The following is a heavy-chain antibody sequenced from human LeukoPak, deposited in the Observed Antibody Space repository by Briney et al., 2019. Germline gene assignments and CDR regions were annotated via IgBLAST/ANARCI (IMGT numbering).Heavy chain of an antibody. Sequence: PSETLSLTCTVSGGSISSSSYYWGWVRQPPGKGLEWIGEINHSGSTNYNPPLKSRVTISVDTSKNQFSLKLSSVTAADTAVYYCARAISTRFIVVVPASDAFDIWGQGTMVTVSS. V-gene: IGHV4-39*07. D-gene: IGHD2-2*01. CDR3: ARAISTRFIVVVPASDAFDI. CDR2: INHSGST. CDR1: GGSISSSSYY. J-gene: IGHJ3*02.